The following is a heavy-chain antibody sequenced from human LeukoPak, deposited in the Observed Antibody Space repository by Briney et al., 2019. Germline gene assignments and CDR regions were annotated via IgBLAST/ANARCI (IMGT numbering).Heavy chain of an antibody. CDR2: IYSGGST. D-gene: IGHD5-18*01. CDR3: ARDPTAVDTGY. V-gene: IGHV3-53*01. J-gene: IGHJ4*02. Sequence: GGSLRLSCAASGVTVSSNYMSWVRQAPGKGLEWVSVIYSGGSTYYADSVKGRFTISRDNSKNTLYLQMNSLRAEDTAVYYCARDPTAVDTGYWGQGTLVTVSS. CDR1: GVTVSSNY.